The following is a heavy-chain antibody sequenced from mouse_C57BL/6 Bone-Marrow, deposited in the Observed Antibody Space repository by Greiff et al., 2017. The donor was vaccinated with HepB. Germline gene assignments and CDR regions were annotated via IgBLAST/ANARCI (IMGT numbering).Heavy chain of an antibody. Sequence: QVHVKQSGPGLVQPSQSLSITCTVSGFSLTSYGVHWVRQSPGKGLEWLGVIWSGGSTDYNAAFISRLSISKDNSKSQVFFKMNSLQADDTAIYYCASLGAGIYYYGSSSWFAYWGQGTLVTVSA. CDR2: IWSGGST. CDR3: ASLGAGIYYYGSSSWFAY. D-gene: IGHD1-1*01. J-gene: IGHJ3*01. CDR1: GFSLTSYG. V-gene: IGHV2-2*01.